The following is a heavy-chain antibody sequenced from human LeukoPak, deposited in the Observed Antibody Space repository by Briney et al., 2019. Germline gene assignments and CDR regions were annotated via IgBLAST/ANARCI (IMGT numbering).Heavy chain of an antibody. V-gene: IGHV3-74*01. D-gene: IGHD5-12*01. Sequence: PGGSLRLSCAASGFTFSSYWMHWVRQAPGKGLVWVSRTNSDGSSTSYADSVKGRFTISRDNAKNTLYLQMNSLRAEDTAVYYCARDGYGGYDYWGQGTLVTVSS. CDR3: ARDGYGGYDY. CDR2: TNSDGSST. CDR1: GFTFSSYW. J-gene: IGHJ4*02.